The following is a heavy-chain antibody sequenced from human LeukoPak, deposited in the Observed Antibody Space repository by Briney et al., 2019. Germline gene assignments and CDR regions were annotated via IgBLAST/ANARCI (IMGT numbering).Heavy chain of an antibody. Sequence: PGGSLRLSCAASGFTFSTFWMTWVRQAPGKGLECVANINQDGSEKDYVDSVKGRFTISRDNAKNSLYLQMNSLRAEDTAVYYCAKDEGAVAVDYWGQGTLVTVSS. CDR1: GFTFSTFW. CDR3: AKDEGAVAVDY. V-gene: IGHV3-7*03. CDR2: INQDGSEK. J-gene: IGHJ4*02. D-gene: IGHD6-19*01.